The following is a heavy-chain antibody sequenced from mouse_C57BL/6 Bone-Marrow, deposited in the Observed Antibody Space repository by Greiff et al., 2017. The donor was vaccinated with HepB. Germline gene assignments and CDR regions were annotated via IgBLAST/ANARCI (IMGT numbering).Heavy chain of an antibody. Sequence: VQLQQSGAELARPGASVKLSCKASGYTFTSYGISWVKQRTGQGLEWIGEIYPRSGNTYYNEKFKGKATLTADKSSSTAYMELRSLTSEDSAVYFCARGAYYAMDYWVKEPQSPSPQ. CDR3: ARGAYYAMDY. J-gene: IGHJ4*01. V-gene: IGHV1-81*01. CDR2: IYPRSGNT. CDR1: GYTFTSYG.